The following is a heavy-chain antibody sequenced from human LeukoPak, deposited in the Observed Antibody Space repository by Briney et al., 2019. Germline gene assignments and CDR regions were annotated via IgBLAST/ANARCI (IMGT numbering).Heavy chain of an antibody. D-gene: IGHD3-22*01. J-gene: IGHJ4*02. CDR2: TKSKTDGGTT. CDR3: TTDLNVGDYCDSSSDY. V-gene: IGHV3-15*01. CDR1: GFTFSNAW. Sequence: GGSLRLSCAASGFTFSNAWMSWVRQAPGKGLEWVGRTKSKTDGGTTDYAAPVKGRFTISRDDSKNTLYLQMNSLKTEDTAVYYCTTDLNVGDYCDSSSDYWGQGTLVTVSS.